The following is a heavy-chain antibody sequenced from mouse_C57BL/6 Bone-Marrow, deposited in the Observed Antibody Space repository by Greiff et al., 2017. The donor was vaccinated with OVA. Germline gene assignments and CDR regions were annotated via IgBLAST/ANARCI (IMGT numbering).Heavy chain of an antibody. Sequence: QVQLQQPGAELVKPGASVKMSCKASGYTFTSYWITWVKQRPGQGLEWIGDIYPGSGSTNYNEKFKSKATLTVDTSSSTAYMQLSSLTAEDSAVYYCALITTVVATYWYFDVWGTGTTVTVSS. V-gene: IGHV1-55*01. J-gene: IGHJ1*03. CDR2: IYPGSGST. CDR3: ALITTVVATYWYFDV. CDR1: GYTFTSYW. D-gene: IGHD1-1*01.